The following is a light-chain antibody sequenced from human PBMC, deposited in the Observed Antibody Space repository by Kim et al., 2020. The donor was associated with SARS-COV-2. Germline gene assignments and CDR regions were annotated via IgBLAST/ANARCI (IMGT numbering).Light chain of an antibody. CDR2: AAS. CDR1: QGIRND. J-gene: IGKJ1*01. CDR3: LQDYSYPRT. V-gene: IGKV1-6*02. Sequence: AIQMTQSTSSLSASVGDTIIITCRASQGIRNDLGWYQQKPGKAPKLLIYAASSLQSGVPSRFSGSGSGTDFTLTISSLQPEDFATYYCLQDYSYPRTFGQGTKVDIK.